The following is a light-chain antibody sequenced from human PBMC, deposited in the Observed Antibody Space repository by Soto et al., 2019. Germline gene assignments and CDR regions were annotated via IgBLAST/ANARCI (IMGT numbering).Light chain of an antibody. V-gene: IGLV2-23*02. CDR3: CSYTGSSTWV. CDR1: SSDVGSFHL. J-gene: IGLJ3*02. Sequence: QSALTQPASVSGSPGQSITLSCTGTSSDVGSFHLVSWYQHHPGKAPKLMIYEVSKRPSGVSNRFSGSKSGNTASLTISGLQAEDEADYYCCSYTGSSTWVFGGGTQLTVL. CDR2: EVS.